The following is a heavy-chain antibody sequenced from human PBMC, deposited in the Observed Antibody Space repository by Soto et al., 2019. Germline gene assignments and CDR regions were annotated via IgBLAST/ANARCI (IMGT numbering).Heavy chain of an antibody. V-gene: IGHV3-74*01. CDR2: ITRDGSST. CDR3: ARGANAYYYFDY. J-gene: IGHJ4*02. D-gene: IGHD3-16*01. CDR1: GFSLSDYW. Sequence: EVQLVESGGGLVQPGGSLRLSCAASGFSLSDYWMHWVRQAPGEGLVWLSRITRDGSSTNYADSGKGRFTISRDNAKNTLYLQVNSLRGEDTAVYYCARGANAYYYFDYWGQGTLVTVSS.